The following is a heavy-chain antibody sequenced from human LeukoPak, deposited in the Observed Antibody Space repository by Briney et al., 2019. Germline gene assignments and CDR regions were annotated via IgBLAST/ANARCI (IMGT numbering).Heavy chain of an antibody. D-gene: IGHD3-10*01. CDR1: GFTFSDYY. CDR2: ISGSGSTI. V-gene: IGHV3-11*04. J-gene: IGHJ4*02. CDR3: AREDYYYASGF. Sequence: GGSLRLSCAASGFTFSDYYMSWIRQAPGKGREWVSYISGSGSTIYYSDSVKGRFTLSRDNAKNSLYLQMNRLRVEDTAVYFCAREDYYYASGFWGQGTLVTVSS.